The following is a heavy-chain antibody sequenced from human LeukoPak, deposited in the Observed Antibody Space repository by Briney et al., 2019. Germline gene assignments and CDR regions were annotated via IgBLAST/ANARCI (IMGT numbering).Heavy chain of an antibody. J-gene: IGHJ4*02. CDR3: ARDGRYSSGWQY. D-gene: IGHD6-19*01. Sequence: GGSLRLSCAASGFTFSSYAMHWVRQAPGKGLEWVAVISYDGSNKYYADSVKGRFTISRDNSKNTLYLQMNSLRAEDTAVYYCARDGRYSSGWQYWGQGTLVTVSS. CDR2: ISYDGSNK. V-gene: IGHV3-30-3*01. CDR1: GFTFSSYA.